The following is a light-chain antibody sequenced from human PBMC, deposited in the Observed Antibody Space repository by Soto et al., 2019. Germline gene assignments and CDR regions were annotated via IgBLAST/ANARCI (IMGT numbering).Light chain of an antibody. CDR2: NVS. Sequence: QSVLTQPASVSGSPGQSITISCTGTSSDIGAHTYVSWFQQHPGKVPKVIIYNVSTRPSGISDRFSGSKSGNTASLTISVIQAEDEADYYCSSYAGGFVVFGGGTKLTVL. V-gene: IGLV2-14*01. J-gene: IGLJ2*01. CDR1: SSDIGAHTY. CDR3: SSYAGGFVV.